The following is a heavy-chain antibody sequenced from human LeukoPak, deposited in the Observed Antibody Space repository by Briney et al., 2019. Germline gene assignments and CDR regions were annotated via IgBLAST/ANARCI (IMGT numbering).Heavy chain of an antibody. D-gene: IGHD3-9*01. CDR3: ARSGYDILTGYHGY. J-gene: IGHJ4*02. CDR2: ISGSGGST. Sequence: GGSLRLSCAASGFTFSSYAMSWVRQAPGKGLEWVSAISGSGGSTYYADSVKGRFTISRDNSKNTLYLQMNSLRAEDTAVYYCARSGYDILTGYHGYWGQGTLVTVSS. V-gene: IGHV3-23*01. CDR1: GFTFSSYA.